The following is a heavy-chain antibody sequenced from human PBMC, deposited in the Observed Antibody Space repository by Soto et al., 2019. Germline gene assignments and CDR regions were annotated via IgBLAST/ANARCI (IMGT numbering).Heavy chain of an antibody. CDR2: INNSGST. V-gene: IGHV4-59*01. D-gene: IGHD5-12*01. CDR3: ARDRIPSGYDWYYYYGMDV. J-gene: IGHJ6*02. Sequence: PSETLSLTCTVSGDSISSYYWSWIRQPPGKGLEWIGYINNSGSTNYNPSLKSRVTISVDTSKNQFSLKLSSVTAADTAVYYCARDRIPSGYDWYYYYGMDVWGQGTTVTVSS. CDR1: GDSISSYY.